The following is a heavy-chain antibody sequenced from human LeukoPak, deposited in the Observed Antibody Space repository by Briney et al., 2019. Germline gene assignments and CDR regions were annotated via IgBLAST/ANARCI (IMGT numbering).Heavy chain of an antibody. CDR2: IYSGGST. V-gene: IGHV3-53*01. D-gene: IGHD1-26*01. Sequence: GSLRLSCAASGFPGSSHYISWVRPAPGKGLEWVSCIYSGGSTYYADSVKGRFTISRDNSKNTVFLQMNSLRAEDTAMYYCARGGWTYGRYYYFDYWGQGSLVTVSS. CDR1: GFPGSSHY. J-gene: IGHJ4*02. CDR3: ARGGWTYGRYYYFDY.